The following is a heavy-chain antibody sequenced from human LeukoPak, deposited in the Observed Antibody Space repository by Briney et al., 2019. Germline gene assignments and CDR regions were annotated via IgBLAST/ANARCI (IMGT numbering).Heavy chain of an antibody. CDR3: ATASGYSSSWPFY. Sequence: GASVKVSCKASGGTFSSYAISWVRQAPGQGLEWMGRIIPILGIANYAQKFQGRVTMTEDTSTDTAYMELSSLRSEDTAVYYCATASGYSSSWPFYWGQGTLVTVSS. V-gene: IGHV1-69*04. CDR1: GGTFSSYA. D-gene: IGHD6-13*01. J-gene: IGHJ4*02. CDR2: IIPILGIA.